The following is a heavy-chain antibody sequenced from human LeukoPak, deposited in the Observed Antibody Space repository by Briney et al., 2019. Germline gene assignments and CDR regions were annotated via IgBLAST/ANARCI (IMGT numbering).Heavy chain of an antibody. J-gene: IGHJ3*01. V-gene: IGHV3-33*06. CDR1: GFTFSSYG. CDR3: AKDLLSGELGN. CDR2: IWYDGSNK. Sequence: GRSLRLSCAASGFTFSSYGIRWVRQAPGKGLEWVAVIWYDGSNKYYADSVKGRFTISRDNSKNTLYLQMNSLRAEDTAVYYCAKDLLSGELGNWGQGTMVTVSS. D-gene: IGHD7-27*01.